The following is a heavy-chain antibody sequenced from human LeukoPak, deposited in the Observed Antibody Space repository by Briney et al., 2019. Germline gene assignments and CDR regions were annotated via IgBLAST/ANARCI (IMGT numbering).Heavy chain of an antibody. CDR1: GFTFSSYA. Sequence: GRSLRLSCAASGFTFSSYAMHWVRQAPGKGLEWVAVISYDGSNKYYADSVKGRFTISRDNSKNTLYLQMNSLRAEDTAVYYCAKDYDFWSGPPDYWGQGTLVTVSS. D-gene: IGHD3-3*01. CDR3: AKDYDFWSGPPDY. J-gene: IGHJ4*02. V-gene: IGHV3-30-3*01. CDR2: ISYDGSNK.